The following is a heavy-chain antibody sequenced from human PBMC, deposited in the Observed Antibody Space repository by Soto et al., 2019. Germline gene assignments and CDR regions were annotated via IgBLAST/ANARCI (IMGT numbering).Heavy chain of an antibody. CDR1: GGSFSGYC. Sequence: QVQLQQWGAGLLKPSETLSLTCAVYGGSFSGYCWCWIRQPPGKGLEWMGEVEHNGHTNYNPSLKSRVTISVDKSKSQFSLRLSSKTAADTAIYYCAPYGSGIYYISRDQYWGQGTLVTVSS. J-gene: IGHJ4*02. CDR2: VEHNGHT. CDR3: APYGSGIYYISRDQY. V-gene: IGHV4-34*01. D-gene: IGHD3-10*01.